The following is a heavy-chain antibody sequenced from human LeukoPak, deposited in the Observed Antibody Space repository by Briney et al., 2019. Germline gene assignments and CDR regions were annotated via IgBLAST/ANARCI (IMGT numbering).Heavy chain of an antibody. CDR1: GFTFSSYA. CDR3: ANLRLGELSLFY. CDR2: ISGSGGST. D-gene: IGHD3-16*02. J-gene: IGHJ4*02. Sequence: GGSLRLSCAASGFTFSSYAMSWVRQAPGKGLEWVSAISGSGGSTYYADSVKGRFTISRDNSKNTLYLQMNSLRAEDTAVYYCANLRLGELSLFYWGQGTLVTVSS. V-gene: IGHV3-23*01.